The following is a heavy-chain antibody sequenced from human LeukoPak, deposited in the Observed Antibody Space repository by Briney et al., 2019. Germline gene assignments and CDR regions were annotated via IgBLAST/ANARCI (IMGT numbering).Heavy chain of an antibody. CDR2: IQTSGST. CDR1: GGSISSYY. CDR3: VREGIRVAAAAFDI. Sequence: SETLSLTCNVSGGSISSYYWSCIRQPAGKGLEWIGRIQTSGSTNYNPSLKSRVTMSVDTSKNQFSLKLSSVTAADTAVYYCVREGIRVAAAAFDIGGQGTMVTVSS. V-gene: IGHV4-4*07. J-gene: IGHJ3*02. D-gene: IGHD6-19*01.